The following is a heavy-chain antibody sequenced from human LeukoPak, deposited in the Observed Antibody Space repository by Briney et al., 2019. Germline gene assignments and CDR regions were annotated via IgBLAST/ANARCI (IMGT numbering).Heavy chain of an antibody. J-gene: IGHJ4*02. CDR3: ARSAASTRADSRLEQLGDY. V-gene: IGHV3-11*01. CDR2: ISSSGITM. D-gene: IGHD1/OR15-1a*01. Sequence: PGGSLRLSCAASGFIFSDYHMSWVRQAPGKGLEWVSYISSSGITMYYADSVKGRFTISRDNAKNLLYLQMKSLRVEDTAVYYCARSAASTRADSRLEQLGDYWGQGTLVSVSS. CDR1: GFIFSDYH.